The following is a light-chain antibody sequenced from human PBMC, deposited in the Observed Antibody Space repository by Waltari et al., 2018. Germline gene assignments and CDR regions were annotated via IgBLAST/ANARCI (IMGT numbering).Light chain of an antibody. CDR2: GAT. V-gene: IGKV3-15*01. CDR3: QFYNGWPL. CDR1: QSISSS. Sequence: IVLTQSPATLSLSPGEGATLSCRASQSISSSLAWYQQKPGQAPRLLSYGATSRATGVPARFSGDWSGTHFTLTISSLQSEDFAVYYCQFYNGWPLFGGGTKVEIK. J-gene: IGKJ4*01.